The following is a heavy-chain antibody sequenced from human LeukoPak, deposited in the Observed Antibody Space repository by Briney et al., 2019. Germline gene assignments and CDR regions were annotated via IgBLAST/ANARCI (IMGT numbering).Heavy chain of an antibody. CDR3: ARVKMEYQLLLLGYYYYMDV. V-gene: IGHV3-7*01. Sequence: SGGSLRLSCAASGFTFSSYWMSWVRQAPGKGLEWVANINEDGSKKYYVDSVKGRLTISRDNAEKSLYLQMDSLRGEDTAVYYCARVKMEYQLLLLGYYYYMDVWGKGTTVTVSS. CDR1: GFTFSSYW. J-gene: IGHJ6*03. D-gene: IGHD2-2*01. CDR2: INEDGSKK.